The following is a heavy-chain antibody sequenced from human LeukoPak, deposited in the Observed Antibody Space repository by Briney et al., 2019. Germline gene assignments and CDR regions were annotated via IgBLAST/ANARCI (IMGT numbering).Heavy chain of an antibody. Sequence: GGSLRLSCAASGFTFSFFGMHWVRQAPGKGLEWVAVVSYDGITQYYADSVKGRFTISRDNSKNTLYLQLNSLRAEVTDVYYCAKNLGEYYDSSGYSPFDYWGQGTLVTVSS. CDR2: VSYDGITQ. J-gene: IGHJ4*02. CDR1: GFTFSFFG. CDR3: AKNLGEYYDSSGYSPFDY. V-gene: IGHV3-30*18. D-gene: IGHD3-22*01.